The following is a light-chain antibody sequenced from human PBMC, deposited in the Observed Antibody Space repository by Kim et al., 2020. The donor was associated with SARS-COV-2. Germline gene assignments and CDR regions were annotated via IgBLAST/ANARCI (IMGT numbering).Light chain of an antibody. J-gene: IGLJ1*01. Sequence: QSVLTQPPSVSGAPGQRITISCTGGSSNTGGGYDVNWYQQFPGTAPKLLIYANSNRPSGVPDRFSGSKSGTSASLAITGLQAEDETDYYCQSYDSSLSGYVFGTGTKVTVL. CDR1: SSNTGGGYD. V-gene: IGLV1-40*01. CDR2: ANS. CDR3: QSYDSSLSGYV.